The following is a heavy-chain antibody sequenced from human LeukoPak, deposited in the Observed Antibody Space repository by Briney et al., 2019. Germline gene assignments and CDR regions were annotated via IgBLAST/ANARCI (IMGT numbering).Heavy chain of an antibody. CDR1: GYSIINNNY. CDR2: IYHGGST. Sequence: SETLSLTCAVSGYSIINNNYWGWIRQPPGKGLEWIGHIYHGGSTYHNPSLKSRVTISVDTSKNQFSVKLNSVTAADTAVYYCARTSLTGILHDFDHWGQGTLVTVSS. D-gene: IGHD3-9*01. J-gene: IGHJ4*02. V-gene: IGHV4-38-2*01. CDR3: ARTSLTGILHDFDH.